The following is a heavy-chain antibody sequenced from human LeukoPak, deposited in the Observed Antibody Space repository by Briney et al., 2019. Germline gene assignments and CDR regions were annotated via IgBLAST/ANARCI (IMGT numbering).Heavy chain of an antibody. J-gene: IGHJ4*02. CDR1: GGSISSGGYY. Sequence: SETLSLTCTVSGGSISSGGYYWSWIRQPPGKGLEWIGYIYYSGSTNYNPSLKSRVTISVDTSKNQFSLKLSSVTAADTAVYYCASHYGGNDSFDYWGQGTLVTVSS. CDR3: ASHYGGNDSFDY. V-gene: IGHV4-61*08. D-gene: IGHD4-23*01. CDR2: IYYSGST.